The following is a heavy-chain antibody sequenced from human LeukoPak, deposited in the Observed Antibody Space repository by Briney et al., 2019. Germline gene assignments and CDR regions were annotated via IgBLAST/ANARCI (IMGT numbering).Heavy chain of an antibody. J-gene: IGHJ4*02. CDR1: GGTFSSYA. Sequence: ASVKVSCKASGGTFSSYAISWVRQAPGQGLEWMGGIIPIFGTANYAQKFQGRVTITAGESTSTAYMELSSLRSEDTAVYYCARSTPQDSSWYPSFDYWGQGTLVTVSS. V-gene: IGHV1-69*01. D-gene: IGHD6-13*01. CDR3: ARSTPQDSSWYPSFDY. CDR2: IIPIFGTA.